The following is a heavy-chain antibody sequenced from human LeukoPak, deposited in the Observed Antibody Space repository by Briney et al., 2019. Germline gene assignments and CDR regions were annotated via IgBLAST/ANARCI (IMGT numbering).Heavy chain of an antibody. Sequence: SETLSLTCAVYDGSFSGYYCSWIRQPPGKGLEWIGEINHSGSANYNPSLKSRVTILLDMSKNQFSLDLSSVTAADTAVYYCARRPRGVIIKTWFDSWGQGTLVTVSS. CDR1: DGSFSGYY. CDR2: INHSGSA. V-gene: IGHV4-34*01. D-gene: IGHD3-10*01. J-gene: IGHJ5*01. CDR3: ARRPRGVIIKTWFDS.